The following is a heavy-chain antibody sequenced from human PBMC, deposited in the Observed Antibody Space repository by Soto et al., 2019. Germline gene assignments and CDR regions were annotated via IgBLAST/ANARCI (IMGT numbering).Heavy chain of an antibody. V-gene: IGHV1-8*01. CDR2: MNPTTGST. D-gene: IGHD1-7*01. CDR1: GYTFTSYD. Sequence: QVQLVQSGAEVKKPGASVKVACKASGYTFTSYDIKWVRQATGQGLEWRGWMNPTTGSTGFAQKCQGRVTMISNTSISAAYLVLSSLTSEDTAVYYCARGRLVAGTVDSWGQGTLVTVSS. CDR3: ARGRLVAGTVDS. J-gene: IGHJ4*02.